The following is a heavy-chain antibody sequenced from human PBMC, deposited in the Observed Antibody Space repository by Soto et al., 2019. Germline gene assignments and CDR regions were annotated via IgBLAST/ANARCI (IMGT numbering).Heavy chain of an antibody. V-gene: IGHV3-23*01. Sequence: PGGSLRLSCAASGFTFSDYAMSWVRQAPGKGLEWVSGLGGSNSDTHYAASVEGRFTVSRDNSKSTLFLQMNSLRVEDTAVYYCAKDKVDHNSVWDTFDIWGQRTLVTVSS. CDR3: AKDKVDHNSVWDTFDI. D-gene: IGHD2-15*01. CDR1: GFTFSDYA. CDR2: LGGSNSDT. J-gene: IGHJ3*02.